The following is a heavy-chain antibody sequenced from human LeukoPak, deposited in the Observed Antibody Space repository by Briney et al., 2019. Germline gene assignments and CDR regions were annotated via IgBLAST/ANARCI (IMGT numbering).Heavy chain of an antibody. Sequence: ASVKVSCKASGYTFTSYAMHWVRQAPGQRLEWMGWINAGNGNTKYSQKFQGRVTITRDTSASTAYMELSSLRSEDTAVYYCAKARGYSYGYFDYWGQGTLVTVSS. CDR3: AKARGYSYGYFDY. J-gene: IGHJ4*02. CDR2: INAGNGNT. CDR1: GYTFTSYA. V-gene: IGHV1-3*01. D-gene: IGHD5-18*01.